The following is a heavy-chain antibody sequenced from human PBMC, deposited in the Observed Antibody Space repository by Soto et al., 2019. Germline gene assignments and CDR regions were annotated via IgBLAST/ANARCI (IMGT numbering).Heavy chain of an antibody. CDR3: VKQLDYYYYVMDV. Sequence: GGSLRLSCATSGFTFSSYAMSWVRQAPAKGLEWVSGISGSGGSTYYADSVKGRFTISRDNSKSSLYLQMNSLRVEDTAVYYCVKQLDYYYYVMDVWGQGTTVTVSS. CDR2: ISGSGGST. D-gene: IGHD1-1*01. J-gene: IGHJ6*02. V-gene: IGHV3-23*01. CDR1: GFTFSSYA.